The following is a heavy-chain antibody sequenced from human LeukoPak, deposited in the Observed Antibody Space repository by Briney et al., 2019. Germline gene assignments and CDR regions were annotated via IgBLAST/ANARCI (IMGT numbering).Heavy chain of an antibody. J-gene: IGHJ4*02. Sequence: PGGSLRLSCAASGFTFSSYGMSWVRQAPEKGLEWVSAISGSGSSTYYADSVKGRFTISRDNSKNTLYLQMNSLRAEDTAVYYCAKVAGYSYGNPFDYWGRGTLVTVSS. D-gene: IGHD5-18*01. CDR2: ISGSGSST. CDR3: AKVAGYSYGNPFDY. V-gene: IGHV3-23*01. CDR1: GFTFSSYG.